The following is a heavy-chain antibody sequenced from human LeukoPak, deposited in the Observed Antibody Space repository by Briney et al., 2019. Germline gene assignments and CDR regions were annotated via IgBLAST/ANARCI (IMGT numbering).Heavy chain of an antibody. CDR2: INHSGST. D-gene: IGHD6-13*01. CDR1: GGSFSGYY. Sequence: SETLSLTCAVYGGSFSGYYRSWIRQPPGKGLEWIGEINHSGSTNYNPSLKSRVTISVDTSKNQFSLKLSSVTAADTAVYYCARHLPGGQQLASFDYWGQGTLVTVSS. J-gene: IGHJ4*02. CDR3: ARHLPGGQQLASFDY. V-gene: IGHV4-34*01.